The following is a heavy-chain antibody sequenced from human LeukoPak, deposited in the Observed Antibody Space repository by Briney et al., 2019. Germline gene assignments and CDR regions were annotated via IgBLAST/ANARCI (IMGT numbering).Heavy chain of an antibody. CDR2: IYPGDSDT. J-gene: IGHJ4*02. Sequence: KPGESLNISCKGSGYSFTSYRIGWVRQMPGKGLEWMGIIYPGDSDTRYSPSFQGQVTISADKSISTAYLQWSSLKASDTAMYYCARWHYYDSSGPFDYWGQGTLVTVSS. CDR3: ARWHYYDSSGPFDY. V-gene: IGHV5-51*01. D-gene: IGHD3-22*01. CDR1: GYSFTSYR.